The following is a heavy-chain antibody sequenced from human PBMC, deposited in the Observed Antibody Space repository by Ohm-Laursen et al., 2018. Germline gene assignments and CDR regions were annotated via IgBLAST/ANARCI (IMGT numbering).Heavy chain of an antibody. CDR1: GYTFTGYY. CDR2: INPNSGGT. J-gene: IGHJ6*02. D-gene: IGHD7-27*01. CDR3: ARDETGDAIDV. Sequence: SVKFSCKASGYTFTGYYMHWVRQAPGQGLEWMGWINPNSGGTNYAQKFQGRVTITADESTSTAYMELSSLRSDDTTVYYCARDETGDAIDVCGQGTTVTVSS. V-gene: IGHV1-2*02.